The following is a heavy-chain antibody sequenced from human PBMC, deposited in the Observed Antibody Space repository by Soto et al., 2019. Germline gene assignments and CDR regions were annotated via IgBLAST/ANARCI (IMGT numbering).Heavy chain of an antibody. CDR1: GGSISSGGYS. V-gene: IGHV4-30-2*01. CDR2: IYHSGST. J-gene: IGHJ4*02. D-gene: IGHD3-22*01. CDR3: ASTDYYDSSGYSY. Sequence: QLQLQESGSGLVKPSQTLSLTCAVSGGSISSGGYSWSWIRQPPGKGLEWIGYIYHSGSTYYNPSLNSRVTISVDRSKNQFSLKLSSVTAADTAGYYCASTDYYDSSGYSYWGQGTLVTVSS.